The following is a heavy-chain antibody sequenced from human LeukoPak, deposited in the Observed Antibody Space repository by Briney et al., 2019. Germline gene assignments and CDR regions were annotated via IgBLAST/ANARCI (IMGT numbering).Heavy chain of an antibody. Sequence: SETLSLTCTVSGGSISSSTYYWGWIRQPPGKGLAWIGSISYSGSTYYNPSLKSRVTISVDTSENQFSLKLSSVTAADTAVYYCARGPCYYDSSGYYIPYYGMDVWSQGTTVTVSS. CDR2: ISYSGST. V-gene: IGHV4-39*07. D-gene: IGHD3-22*01. CDR3: ARGPCYYDSSGYYIPYYGMDV. CDR1: GGSISSSTYY. J-gene: IGHJ6*02.